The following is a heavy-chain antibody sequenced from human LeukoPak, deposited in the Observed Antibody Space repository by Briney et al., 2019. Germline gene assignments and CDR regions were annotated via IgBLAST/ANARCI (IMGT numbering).Heavy chain of an antibody. CDR2: ISGSGGST. CDR3: AKAAPYSGYDTFFDY. Sequence: PGGSLRLSCVVSGFTFSSYGMSWVRQAPGKGLEWVSAISGSGGSTYYADSVKGRFTISRDNSKNSLYLQMNSLRTEDTALYYCAKAAPYSGYDTFFDYWGQGTLVTVSS. D-gene: IGHD5-12*01. V-gene: IGHV3-23*01. J-gene: IGHJ4*02. CDR1: GFTFSSYG.